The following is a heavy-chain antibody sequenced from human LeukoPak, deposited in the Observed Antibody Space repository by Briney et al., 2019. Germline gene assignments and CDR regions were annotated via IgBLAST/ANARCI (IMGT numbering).Heavy chain of an antibody. CDR3: AKPLWFGENYYYYYMDV. V-gene: IGHV3-30*02. CDR2: IRYDGSNK. J-gene: IGHJ6*03. D-gene: IGHD3-10*01. Sequence: GGSLRLSCAASGLTFSSYGMHWVRQAPGKGLEWVAFIRYDGSNKYYADSVKGRFTISRDNSKNTLYLQMNSLRAEDTAVYYCAKPLWFGENYYYYYMDVWGKGTTVTISS. CDR1: GLTFSSYG.